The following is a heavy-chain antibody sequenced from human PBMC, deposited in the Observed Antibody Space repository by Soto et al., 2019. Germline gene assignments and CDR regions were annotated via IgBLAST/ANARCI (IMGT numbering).Heavy chain of an antibody. J-gene: IGHJ6*02. Sequence: EVQLVESGGGLVQPGGSLRLSCAASGFTFSVYWMHWVRQAPGKGLVWVSRIDSDGSTISYADSVEGRFTISKDNAKSTLYLQMNSLRADDTAVYYCARPGYSNYGPGVDVWGQGTTVTVSS. CDR3: ARPGYSNYGPGVDV. D-gene: IGHD4-4*01. V-gene: IGHV3-74*01. CDR1: GFTFSVYW. CDR2: IDSDGSTI.